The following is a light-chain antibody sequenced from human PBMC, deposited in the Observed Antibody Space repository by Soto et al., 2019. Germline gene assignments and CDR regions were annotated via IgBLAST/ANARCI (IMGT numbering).Light chain of an antibody. V-gene: IGLV3-21*04. CDR2: YDY. CDR1: SIGSKS. Sequence: SYELTQPPSVSVAPGETARITCGGNSIGSKSVHWFHQKPGQAPVLLIYYDYERPSGIPDRFSGSNSGSTATLTISRVEAGDEADYYCQVWDSSSDQVIFGGGTQLTVL. J-gene: IGLJ2*01. CDR3: QVWDSSSDQVI.